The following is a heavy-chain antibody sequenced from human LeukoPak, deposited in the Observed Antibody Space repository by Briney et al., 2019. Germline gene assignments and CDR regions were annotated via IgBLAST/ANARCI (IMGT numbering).Heavy chain of an antibody. V-gene: IGHV4-39*01. CDR3: AAPLELRAFDI. D-gene: IGHD1-7*01. J-gene: IGHJ3*02. CDR1: GGSISSSSYY. CDR2: IYYSGST. Sequence: SETLSLTCTVSGGSISSSSYYWGWIRQPPGKGLEWTGSIYYSGSTYYNPSLKSRVTISVDTSKNQFSLKLSSVTAADTAVYYCAAPLELRAFDIWGQGTMVTVPS.